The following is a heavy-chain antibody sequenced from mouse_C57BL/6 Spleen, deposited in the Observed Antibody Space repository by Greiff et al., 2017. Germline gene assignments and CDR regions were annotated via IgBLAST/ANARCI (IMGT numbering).Heavy chain of an antibody. V-gene: IGHV1-26*01. CDR2: INPNNGGT. CDR1: GYTFTDYY. CDR3: ARNYGTLDY. J-gene: IGHJ2*01. D-gene: IGHD2-1*01. Sequence: VQLQQSGPELVKPGASVKISCKASGYTFTDYYMNWVKQSHGKSLEWIGDINPNNGGTSYNQKFKGKDTLTVDKSSSTAYMELRSLTSEDSAVYYCARNYGTLDYWGQGTTLTVSS.